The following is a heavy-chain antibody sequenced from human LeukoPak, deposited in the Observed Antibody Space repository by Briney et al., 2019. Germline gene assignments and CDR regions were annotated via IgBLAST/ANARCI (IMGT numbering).Heavy chain of an antibody. CDR3: ARRYYDILTGYYLFDY. Sequence: GESLKISCKGSGYSFTSYWIGWVRQMPGKGLEWMGIIYPGDSDTRYSPSFQGQVAISADKSISTAYLQWSSLKASNTAMYYCARRYYDILTGYYLFDYWGQGTLVTVSS. CDR1: GYSFTSYW. CDR2: IYPGDSDT. D-gene: IGHD3-9*01. V-gene: IGHV5-51*01. J-gene: IGHJ4*02.